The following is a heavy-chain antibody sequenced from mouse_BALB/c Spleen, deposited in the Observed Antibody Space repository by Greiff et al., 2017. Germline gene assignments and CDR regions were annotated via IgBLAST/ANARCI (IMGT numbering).Heavy chain of an antibody. Sequence: EVKLQESGPGLVKPSQSLSLTCSVTGYSITSGYYWNWIRQFPGNKLEWMGYISYDGSNNYNPSLKNRISITRDTSKNQFFLKLNSVTTEDTATYYCARDKGYDGAFAYWGQGTLVTVSA. CDR1: GYSITSGYY. J-gene: IGHJ3*01. CDR2: ISYDGSN. D-gene: IGHD2-14*01. V-gene: IGHV3-6*02. CDR3: ARDKGYDGAFAY.